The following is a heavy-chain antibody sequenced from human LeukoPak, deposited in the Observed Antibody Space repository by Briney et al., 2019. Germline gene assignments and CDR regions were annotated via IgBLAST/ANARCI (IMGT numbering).Heavy chain of an antibody. CDR3: AREKEELGYCSSTSCYGVDY. CDR1: GYTFTRYY. CDR2: INPNSGGT. Sequence: ASVKVSCKASGYTFTRYYMHWVRQAPGQGLEWMGWINPNSGGTNYAQKFQGRVTMTRDTSISTAYMELSRLRSDDTAVYYCAREKEELGYCSSTSCYGVDYWGQGTLVTVSS. J-gene: IGHJ4*02. V-gene: IGHV1-2*02. D-gene: IGHD2-2*01.